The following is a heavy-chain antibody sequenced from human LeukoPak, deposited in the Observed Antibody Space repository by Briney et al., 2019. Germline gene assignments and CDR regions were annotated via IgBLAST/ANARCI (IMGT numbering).Heavy chain of an antibody. CDR1: GGSISSYY. V-gene: IGHV4-59*01. CDR3: ARDGYSGSYYFDY. D-gene: IGHD1-26*01. J-gene: IGHJ4*02. CDR2: IYYSGST. Sequence: SETLSLTCTVSGGSISSYYWSWIRQSPGKGLEWIGYIYYSGSTNYNPSLKSRVTISVDTSKNQFSLKLSSVTAADTAVYYCARDGYSGSYYFDYWGQGTLVTVSS.